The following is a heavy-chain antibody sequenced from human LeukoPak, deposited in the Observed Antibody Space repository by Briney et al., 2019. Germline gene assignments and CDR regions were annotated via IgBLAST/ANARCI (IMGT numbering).Heavy chain of an antibody. J-gene: IGHJ6*03. CDR3: ARVLRYCSGGNCYSGGLGYMDV. Sequence: GGSLRLSCAASGFTFSDYNMRWIRQAPGKGLEWVSSISRIGSTKYYADSVKGRVTISRDNAKNSLFLQMNSLRAEDTAVYYCARVLRYCSGGNCYSGGLGYMDVWGKGTTVTISS. D-gene: IGHD2-15*01. CDR1: GFTFSDYN. CDR2: ISRIGSTK. V-gene: IGHV3-11*01.